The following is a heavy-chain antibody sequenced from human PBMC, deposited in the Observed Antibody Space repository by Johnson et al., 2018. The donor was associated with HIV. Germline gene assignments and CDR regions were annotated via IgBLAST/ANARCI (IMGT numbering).Heavy chain of an antibody. CDR2: ISYDGSNK. J-gene: IGHJ3*02. CDR3: AKAGDWSDAFDI. D-gene: IGHD3/OR15-3a*01. Sequence: QVQLVESGGGLVQPGGSLRLSCAASGFTFSSYAMHWVRQAPGKGLEWVAVISYDGSNKYYADSVKGRFTISRDNSKNTLYLQMNSLRAEDTAVYYCAKAGDWSDAFDIWGQGTMVTVSS. V-gene: IGHV3-30-3*01. CDR1: GFTFSSYA.